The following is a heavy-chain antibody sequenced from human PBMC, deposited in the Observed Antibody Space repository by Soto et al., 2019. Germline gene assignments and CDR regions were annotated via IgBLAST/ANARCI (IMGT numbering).Heavy chain of an antibody. CDR3: ARDLPPGDY. Sequence: EVPLVESGGGLVQPGGSLRLSCAASGFTFSSYSMNWVRQAPGKGLEWVSYISSSSSTIYYADSVKGRFTISRDNAKNSLYLQMNSLRDDDTAVYYCARDLPPGDYWGQGTLVTVSS. CDR1: GFTFSSYS. D-gene: IGHD3-10*01. CDR2: ISSSSSTI. V-gene: IGHV3-48*02. J-gene: IGHJ4*02.